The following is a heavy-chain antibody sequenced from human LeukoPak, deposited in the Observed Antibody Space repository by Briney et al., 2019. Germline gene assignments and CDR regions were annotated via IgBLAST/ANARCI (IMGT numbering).Heavy chain of an antibody. V-gene: IGHV1-46*01. J-gene: IGHJ4*02. D-gene: IGHD5-12*01. CDR3: ATNSGYSGYDSSYYFDY. Sequence: GASVKVSCKASGYTFTSYYMHWVRQAPGQGLEWMGIINPSGGSTSYAQKFQGRVTMTRDTSTSTVYMELSSLRSEDTAVYYCATNSGYSGYDSSYYFDYWGQGTLVTVSS. CDR2: INPSGGST. CDR1: GYTFTSYY.